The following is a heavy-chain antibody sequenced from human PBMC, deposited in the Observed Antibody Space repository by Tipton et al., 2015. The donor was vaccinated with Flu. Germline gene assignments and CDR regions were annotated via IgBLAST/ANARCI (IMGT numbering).Heavy chain of an antibody. Sequence: GLVKPSETLSLTCAVYGGSFSGYYWSWIRQPPGKGLEWIGEINHSGSTNYNPSLKSRVTISVDTSKNQFSLKLSSVTAADTAVYYCARGRNYCSSTSCYGNWFDPWGQGTLVTVSS. V-gene: IGHV4-34*01. J-gene: IGHJ5*02. CDR1: GGSFSGYY. CDR3: ARGRNYCSSTSCYGNWFDP. D-gene: IGHD2-2*01. CDR2: INHSGST.